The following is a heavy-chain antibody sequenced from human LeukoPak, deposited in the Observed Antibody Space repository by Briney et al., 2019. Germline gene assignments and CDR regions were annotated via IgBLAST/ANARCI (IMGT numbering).Heavy chain of an antibody. CDR1: VGSIISGVYY. CDR3: ARGGYRYALYGYYYYMDV. CDR2: NYYCGST. J-gene: IGHJ6*03. D-gene: IGHD5-18*01. V-gene: IGHV4-31*03. Sequence: SETLPLTRTVSVGSIISGVYYWSCTRHHPGEAVEWIGYNYYCGSTYYNPSLKRRVTISVCTSKNQFPLKLSSVTAADTAVYYCARGGYRYALYGYYYYMDVWGKGTTVTVSS.